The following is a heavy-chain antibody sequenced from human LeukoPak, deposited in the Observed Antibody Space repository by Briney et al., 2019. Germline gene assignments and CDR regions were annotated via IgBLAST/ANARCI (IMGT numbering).Heavy chain of an antibody. CDR2: ISGSGGST. CDR3: AKVIGGSLYSIDY. CDR1: GFTFSSYA. J-gene: IGHJ4*02. Sequence: GGSLRLSCAASGFTFSSYAMSWVRQAPGKGLEWVSAISGSGGSTYYADSVKGRFAISRDNSKNTLYLQMNSLRAEDTAVYYCAKVIGGSLYSIDYWGQGTLVTVSS. V-gene: IGHV3-23*01. D-gene: IGHD1-26*01.